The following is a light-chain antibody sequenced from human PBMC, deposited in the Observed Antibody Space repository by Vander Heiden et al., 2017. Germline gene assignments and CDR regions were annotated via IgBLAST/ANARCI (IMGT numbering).Light chain of an antibody. CDR2: SNN. Sequence: SVLTQPLSASGTPGQRATISCSGSSSNLGSNTVTWYQQLPVTAPKLLIYSNNQRPSGVPDRFSGSKSGTSASLAISGLQSEDEADYYCAAWDDSLNGHVVFGGGTKLTVL. CDR3: AAWDDSLNGHVV. J-gene: IGLJ2*01. V-gene: IGLV1-44*01. CDR1: SSNLGSNT.